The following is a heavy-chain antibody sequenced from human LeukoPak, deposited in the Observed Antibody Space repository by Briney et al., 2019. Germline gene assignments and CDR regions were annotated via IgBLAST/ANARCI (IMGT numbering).Heavy chain of an antibody. CDR2: IYYSGST. CDR1: GGSISSSSYY. Sequence: PSETLSLTCTVSGGSISSSSYYWGWIRQPPGKGLEWIGSIYYSGSTYYNPSLKSRVTISVDTSKNQFSLKLSSVTAADTAVYYCARHLAAAGHFDYWGQGTLVTVSS. D-gene: IGHD6-13*01. J-gene: IGHJ4*02. V-gene: IGHV4-39*01. CDR3: ARHLAAAGHFDY.